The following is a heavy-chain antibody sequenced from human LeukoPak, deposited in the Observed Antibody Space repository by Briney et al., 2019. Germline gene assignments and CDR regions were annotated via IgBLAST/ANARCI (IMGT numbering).Heavy chain of an antibody. V-gene: IGHV4-59*01. J-gene: IGHJ5*02. CDR1: GGSISRYC. D-gene: IGHD3-22*01. Sequence: SATQSLTWTVSGGSISRYCWSSTRHPARMGLEWIGFVYYSGSPNYDPSLKSRVPLSVDTSKNHFSLRLRSVTAADPAVYYCARVFDDYYDSSADPPLWFDPWGQGTLVTVSS. CDR2: VYYSGSP. CDR3: ARVFDDYYDSSADPPLWFDP.